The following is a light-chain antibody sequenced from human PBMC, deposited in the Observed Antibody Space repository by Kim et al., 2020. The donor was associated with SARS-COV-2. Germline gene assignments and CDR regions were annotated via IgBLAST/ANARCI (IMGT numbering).Light chain of an antibody. Sequence: EIVLTQSPATLSLSPGERATLSCRASQSVGSYLAWYQQRPGQAPRLLIYDASNRATGIPARFSGSGSGTDFTLTINSLEPEDFAVYYWQQRANWPTVTFGGGTKLEI. CDR1: QSVGSY. CDR2: DAS. V-gene: IGKV3-11*01. J-gene: IGKJ4*01. CDR3: QQRANWPTVT.